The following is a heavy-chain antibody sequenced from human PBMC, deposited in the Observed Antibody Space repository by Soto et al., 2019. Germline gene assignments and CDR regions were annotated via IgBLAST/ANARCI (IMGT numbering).Heavy chain of an antibody. CDR2: ISWNSGSI. J-gene: IGHJ6*02. CDR3: AKEGVPAASYYYYYGMDV. CDR1: GFTFDDYA. V-gene: IGHV3-9*01. Sequence: SLRLSCAASGFTFDDYAMHWVRQAPGKGLEWVSGISWNSGSIGYADSVKGRFTISRDNAKNSLYLQMNSLRAEDTALYYCAKEGVPAASYYYYYGMDVWGQGTTVT. D-gene: IGHD2-2*01.